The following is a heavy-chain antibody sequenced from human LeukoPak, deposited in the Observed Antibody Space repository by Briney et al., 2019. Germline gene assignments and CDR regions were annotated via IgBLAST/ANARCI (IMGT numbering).Heavy chain of an antibody. CDR2: INPSGGST. Sequence: ASVKVFCKASGYTFTSYYMHWVRQAPGQGLEWMGIINPSGGSTSYAQKFQGRVTMTRDMSTSTVYMELSSLRSEDTAVYYCARDLGSSSSSRTNWFDPWGQGTLVTVSS. CDR1: GYTFTSYY. D-gene: IGHD6-13*01. CDR3: ARDLGSSSSSRTNWFDP. V-gene: IGHV1-46*01. J-gene: IGHJ5*02.